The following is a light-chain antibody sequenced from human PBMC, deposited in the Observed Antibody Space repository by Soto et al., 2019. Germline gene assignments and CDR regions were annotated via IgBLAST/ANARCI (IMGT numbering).Light chain of an antibody. J-gene: IGKJ4*01. CDR1: QSVSSNY. CDR3: QQFGSAPGIT. Sequence: EFVLTQSPGTLSLSPREIASLSCSASQSVSSNYLAWYQQKPSQAPRLLIYGASSRATGIPDRFSGSGSGTDFTLTISTLEPEDSAVYYCQQFGSAPGITFCGGTKVDIK. CDR2: GAS. V-gene: IGKV3-20*01.